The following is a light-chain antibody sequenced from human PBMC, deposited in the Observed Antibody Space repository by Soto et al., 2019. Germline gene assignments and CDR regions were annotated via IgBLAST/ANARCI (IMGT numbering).Light chain of an antibody. CDR3: HQYGSSPRT. CDR2: GAS. CDR1: QSVSSNY. Sequence: EIVLTQSPGTLSLSPGERATLSCRASQSVSSNYLAWYQQKPGQAPRLLIYGASSRATGIPDRFSGSGSGTDFTLTISRLEPEDFAVYYCHQYGSSPRTFGRGTKVDIK. V-gene: IGKV3-20*01. J-gene: IGKJ1*01.